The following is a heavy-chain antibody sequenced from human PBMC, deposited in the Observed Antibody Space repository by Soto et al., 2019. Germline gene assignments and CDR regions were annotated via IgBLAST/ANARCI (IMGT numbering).Heavy chain of an antibody. J-gene: IGHJ5*02. CDR2: IYYSGST. CDR3: ARVEGYNGYNCFDP. V-gene: IGHV4-31*03. Sequence: SETLCLTCTVSGGSISSGGYYWSWIRQHPGKGLEWIGYIYYSGSTYYNPSLKSRVTISVDTSKNQFSLKLSPVTAADTAVYYCARVEGYNGYNCFDPWGQGTLVTVSS. D-gene: IGHD3-10*01. CDR1: GGSISSGGYY.